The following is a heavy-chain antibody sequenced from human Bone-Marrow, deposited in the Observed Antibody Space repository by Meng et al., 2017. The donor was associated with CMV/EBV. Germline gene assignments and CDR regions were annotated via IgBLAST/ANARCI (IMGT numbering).Heavy chain of an antibody. CDR1: GDSVSSNSTA. Sequence: LRLSCALSGDSVSSNSTAWNWIRQSPSRGLEWLGRTYYRSKWYNDYAVSVKSRITINPDTSKNQFSLHLNSVTPEDTAVSYCAIGITVTGFYFDYWGQGTLVTVSS. V-gene: IGHV6-1*01. J-gene: IGHJ4*02. D-gene: IGHD6-19*01. CDR3: AIGITVTGFYFDY. CDR2: TYYRSKWYN.